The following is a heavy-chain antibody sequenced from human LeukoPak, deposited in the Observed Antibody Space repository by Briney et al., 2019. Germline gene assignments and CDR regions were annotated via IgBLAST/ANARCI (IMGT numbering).Heavy chain of an antibody. CDR1: GFAFSFYA. CDR2: ISTTSSYT. CDR3: ARTSMRLATAGLVDY. V-gene: IGHV3-11*03. Sequence: GGSLRLSCAASGFAFSFYAMSWLRQAPGKGLEWVSYISTTSSYTNYADSVKGRFTISRDNPKNSLYLQMNSLRAEDTAVYYCARTSMRLATAGLVDYWGQGTLVTVSS. D-gene: IGHD6-13*01. J-gene: IGHJ4*02.